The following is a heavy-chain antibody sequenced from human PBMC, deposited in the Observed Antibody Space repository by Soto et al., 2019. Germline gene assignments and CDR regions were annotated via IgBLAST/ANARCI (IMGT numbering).Heavy chain of an antibody. CDR3: ARSGDYFAFDY. J-gene: IGHJ4*02. CDR1: GDSFSSGDYK. Sequence: QVQLQESGPGLVKPSQTLSLTCTVSGDSFSSGDYKWSWIRQPPGKGLEWIGYTYYSGYTYNNPSLTSRLTMSVDTSKNQFSLKLSSVTAADTAVYYCARSGDYFAFDYWGQGTLVTVSS. V-gene: IGHV4-30-4*01. D-gene: IGHD4-17*01. CDR2: TYYSGYT.